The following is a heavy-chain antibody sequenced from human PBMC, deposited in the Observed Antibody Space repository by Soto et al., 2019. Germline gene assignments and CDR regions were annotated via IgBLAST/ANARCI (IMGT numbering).Heavy chain of an antibody. CDR1: GYTLTTYG. CDR3: ARGPPTSCSGGSCYSHYFDY. D-gene: IGHD2-15*01. J-gene: IGHJ4*02. Sequence: QVQLVQSGAEVKKPGASMKVSCKASGYTLTTYGISWVRQAPGQGLEWMGWISAYNGKNNYEQKFKGRVTMTTDTSTSIAYMELRSLRSDDTAVYYCARGPPTSCSGGSCYSHYFDYWGQGTLVTVSS. CDR2: ISAYNGKN. V-gene: IGHV1-18*01.